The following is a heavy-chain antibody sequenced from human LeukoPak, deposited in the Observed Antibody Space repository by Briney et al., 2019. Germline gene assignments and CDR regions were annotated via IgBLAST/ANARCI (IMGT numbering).Heavy chain of an antibody. Sequence: ASVKVSCKASGYTFTGYYMHWVRQAPGQGLEWMGWINPNSGGTNYAQKFQGRVTMTRDTSISTAYTELSRLRSDDTAVYYCARGMIPWYSANPPDFDYWGQGTLVTVSS. CDR1: GYTFTGYY. CDR2: INPNSGGT. J-gene: IGHJ4*02. D-gene: IGHD2-15*01. V-gene: IGHV1-2*02. CDR3: ARGMIPWYSANPPDFDY.